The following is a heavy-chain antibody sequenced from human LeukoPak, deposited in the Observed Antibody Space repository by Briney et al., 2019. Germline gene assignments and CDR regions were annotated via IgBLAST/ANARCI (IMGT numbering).Heavy chain of an antibody. Sequence: GRSLRLSCAASGFTFSSYAMHWVRQAPGKGLEWVADISYDGSNKYYADSVKGRFTISRDNSKNTLYLQMNSLRAEGTAVYYCARDYYDSSGYSTDAFDIWGQGTMVTVSS. V-gene: IGHV3-30-3*01. CDR1: GFTFSSYA. J-gene: IGHJ3*02. D-gene: IGHD3-22*01. CDR2: ISYDGSNK. CDR3: ARDYYDSSGYSTDAFDI.